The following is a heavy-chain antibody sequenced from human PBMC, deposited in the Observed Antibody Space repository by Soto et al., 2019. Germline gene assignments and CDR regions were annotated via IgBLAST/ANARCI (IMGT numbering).Heavy chain of an antibody. Sequence: QVQLVESGGGVVQPGRSLRLSCAASGFTFSSYGMHWVRQAPGKGLEGGAVISYDGSNKYYADSVKGRFTISRDNSKNTLYLQMNSLRAEDTAVYYCAKKADSSGWYGDAFDIWGQGTMVTVSS. CDR1: GFTFSSYG. CDR2: ISYDGSNK. J-gene: IGHJ3*02. D-gene: IGHD6-19*01. V-gene: IGHV3-30*18. CDR3: AKKADSSGWYGDAFDI.